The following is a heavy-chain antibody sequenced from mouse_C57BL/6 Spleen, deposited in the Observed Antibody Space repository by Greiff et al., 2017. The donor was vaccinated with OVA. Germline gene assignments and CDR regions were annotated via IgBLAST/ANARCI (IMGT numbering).Heavy chain of an antibody. Sequence: EVQGVESGGDLVKPGGSLKLSCAASGFTFSSYGMSWVRQTPDKRLEWVATISSGGSYTYYPDSVKGRFTISRDNARNTLYLQMSSLKSEDTAMYYCARLGVNHWYFDVWGTGTTVTVSS. CDR2: ISSGGSYT. CDR1: GFTFSSYG. J-gene: IGHJ1*03. V-gene: IGHV5-6*01. D-gene: IGHD2-12*01. CDR3: ARLGVNHWYFDV.